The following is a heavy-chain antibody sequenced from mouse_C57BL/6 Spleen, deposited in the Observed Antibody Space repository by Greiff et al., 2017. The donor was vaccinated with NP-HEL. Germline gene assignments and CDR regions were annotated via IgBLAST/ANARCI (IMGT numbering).Heavy chain of an antibody. CDR3: ARKGLYYDSSLYYFDY. Sequence: QVQLQQSGAELVKPGASVKMSCKASGYTFTSYWITWVKQRPGQGLEWIGDIYPGSGSTNYNEKFKSKATLTVDTSSSTAYMQLSSLTSEDSAVYYCARKGLYYDSSLYYFDYWGQGTTLTVSS. J-gene: IGHJ2*01. V-gene: IGHV1-55*01. CDR2: IYPGSGST. CDR1: GYTFTSYW. D-gene: IGHD1-1*01.